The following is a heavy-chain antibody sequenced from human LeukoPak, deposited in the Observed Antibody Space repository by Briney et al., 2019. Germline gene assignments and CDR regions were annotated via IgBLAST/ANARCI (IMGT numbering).Heavy chain of an antibody. J-gene: IGHJ4*02. Sequence: SVKVSCKASGGTFSSYAISWVRQAPGQGLEWMGGIIPIFGTANYAQKFQGRVTITADESTSTAYMELSSLRSEDTAVYYCARGGMITFGGVIGVLGYWGQGTLVTVSS. V-gene: IGHV1-69*01. CDR2: IIPIFGTA. CDR3: ARGGMITFGGVIGVLGY. D-gene: IGHD3-16*02. CDR1: GGTFSSYA.